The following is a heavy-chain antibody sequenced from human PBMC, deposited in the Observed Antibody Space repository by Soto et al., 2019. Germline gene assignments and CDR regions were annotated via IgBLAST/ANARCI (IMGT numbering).Heavy chain of an antibody. CDR1: GGSISSGGYY. D-gene: IGHD3-10*01. Sequence: PSETLSLTCTVSGGSISSGGYYWSWIRQHPGKGLEWIGYIYYSGSTCYNPSLKSRVTISVDTSKNQFSLKLSSVTAADTAVYYCARDYGSGGDAFDIWGQGTMVTVSS. CDR3: ARDYGSGGDAFDI. CDR2: IYYSGST. J-gene: IGHJ3*02. V-gene: IGHV4-31*03.